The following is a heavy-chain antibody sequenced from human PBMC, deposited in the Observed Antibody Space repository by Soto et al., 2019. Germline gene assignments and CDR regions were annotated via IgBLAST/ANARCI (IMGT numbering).Heavy chain of an antibody. CDR3: AKPVYRSGSPDD. J-gene: IGHJ4*02. Sequence: SGGSLRLSCATSGLNFNGYTMSWVRQAPGQGLEWVSGIAETGSSTYYADSVKGRFTISRDNSENTLYLQMNNLRAEDTAIYYCAKPVYRSGSPDDWGQGTLVTLSS. D-gene: IGHD3-10*01. CDR1: GLNFNGYT. CDR2: IAETGSST. V-gene: IGHV3-23*01.